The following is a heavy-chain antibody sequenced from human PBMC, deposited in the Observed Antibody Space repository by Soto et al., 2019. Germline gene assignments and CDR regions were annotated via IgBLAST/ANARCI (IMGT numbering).Heavy chain of an antibody. V-gene: IGHV1-18*01. CDR1: GYTFTSYG. J-gene: IGHJ3*02. CDR2: ISAYNGNT. CDR3: ARDKWAARQLLDAFDI. Sequence: QVQLVQSGAEVKKPGASVKVSCKASGYTFTSYGISWVRQAPGQGLEWMGWISAYNGNTNYAQKLQGRVTMTTDTTTSTAYMELRSLRSDDTAVYYCARDKWAARQLLDAFDIWGQGTMVTVSS. D-gene: IGHD6-6*01.